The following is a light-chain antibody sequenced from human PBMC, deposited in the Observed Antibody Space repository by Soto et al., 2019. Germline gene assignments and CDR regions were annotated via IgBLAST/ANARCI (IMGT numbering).Light chain of an antibody. Sequence: DIVLTQSPGTLSLSPGDRATLSCRASQSITGNYLAWHQQKPGQAPKLLIYGASTRAPGIPDRFNGSGSGTDFTLTISRLEAEDFAVYYCQQRSNWPPVTFGGGTKVEIK. CDR1: QSITGNY. CDR2: GAS. V-gene: IGKV3D-20*02. CDR3: QQRSNWPPVT. J-gene: IGKJ4*01.